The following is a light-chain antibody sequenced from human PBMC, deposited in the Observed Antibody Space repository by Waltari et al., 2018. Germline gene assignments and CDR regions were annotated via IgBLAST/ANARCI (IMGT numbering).Light chain of an antibody. CDR2: YAN. CDR1: QGISSS. J-gene: IGKJ4*01. Sequence: IQMSQSPSSLSASVGDRVTITCRASQGISSSLNWYQQKPGKAPKLLIYYANSLASGVPSMFSGSGSGTECTLNISSLQPEDFATYYSQQGNSYPLTFGGGTKVEIK. CDR3: QQGNSYPLT. V-gene: IGKV1-13*02.